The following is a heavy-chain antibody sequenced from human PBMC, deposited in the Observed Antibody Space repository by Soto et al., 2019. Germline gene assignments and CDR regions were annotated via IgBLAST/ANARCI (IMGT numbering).Heavy chain of an antibody. CDR1: GGSISSGGYS. CDR3: AWISCP. Sequence: QLQLQESGPGLVKPSQTLSLTCAVSGGSISSGGYSWSWIRQPPGKGLEWIGYIYQSGSTYEHPSLLRRVPICVDRSENQYSLRRRSGPAAEWAGYLCAWISCPRGQGTLVRVSS. V-gene: IGHV4-30-2*02. J-gene: IGHJ5*02. CDR2: IYQSGST. D-gene: IGHD1-1*01.